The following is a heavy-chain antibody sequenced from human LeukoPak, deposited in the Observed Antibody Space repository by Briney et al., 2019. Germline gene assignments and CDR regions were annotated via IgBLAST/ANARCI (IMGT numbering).Heavy chain of an antibody. CDR2: IIPIFGTA. Sequence: EASVKVSCKASGGTFSSYAISWVRQAPGQGLEWMGGIIPIFGTANYAQKFQGRVTITADKSTSTAYMELSRLRSDDTAVYYCARADGGYSSGWFNYWGQGTLVTVSS. J-gene: IGHJ4*02. V-gene: IGHV1-69*06. CDR1: GGTFSSYA. CDR3: ARADGGYSSGWFNY. D-gene: IGHD6-19*01.